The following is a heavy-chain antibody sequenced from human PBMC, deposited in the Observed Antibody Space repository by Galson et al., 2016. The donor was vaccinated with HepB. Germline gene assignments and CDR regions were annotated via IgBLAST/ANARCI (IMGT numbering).Heavy chain of an antibody. CDR3: TKEGGEGSSSPSFYYGVDA. V-gene: IGHV3-9*01. Sequence: SLRLSCAASGFNFDDYAMHWVRQIPGKGLEWVSCINWNSGHKDYADSVKGRFTISRDNAKNSLYLQMNSLKLEDTVVYYCTKEGGEGSSSPSFYYGVDAWGQGTTVTVS. J-gene: IGHJ6*02. D-gene: IGHD2-21*01. CDR1: GFNFDDYA. CDR2: INWNSGHK.